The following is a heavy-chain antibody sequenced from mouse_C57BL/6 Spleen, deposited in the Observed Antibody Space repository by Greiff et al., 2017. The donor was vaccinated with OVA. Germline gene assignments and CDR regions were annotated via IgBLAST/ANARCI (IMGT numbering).Heavy chain of an antibody. V-gene: IGHV1-26*01. Sequence: EVQLQQSGPELVKPGASVKISCKASGYTFTDYYMNWVKQSHGKSLEWIGDLNPNTGGTSYNEKFKGKATLTVDKSSSTAYMELRSLTSEDSAVYYFARGDYGSSSHFDYWGQGTTLTVSS. CDR2: LNPNTGGT. D-gene: IGHD1-1*01. CDR1: GYTFTDYY. CDR3: ARGDYGSSSHFDY. J-gene: IGHJ2*01.